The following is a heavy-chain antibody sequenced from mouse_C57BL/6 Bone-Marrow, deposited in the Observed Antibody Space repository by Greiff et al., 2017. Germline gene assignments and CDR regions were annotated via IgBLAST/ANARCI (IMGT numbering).Heavy chain of an antibody. Sequence: VQLQQPGAELVKPGASVKLSCKASGYTFTSYWMHWVKQRPGQGLEWIGMIHPNSGSTNYNEKFKSKATLTVDKSSSTAYMQLSSLTSEDSAVYYCASPSYYYGSSYWFAYWGQGTLVTVSA. V-gene: IGHV1-64*01. D-gene: IGHD1-1*01. CDR3: ASPSYYYGSSYWFAY. CDR2: IHPNSGST. CDR1: GYTFTSYW. J-gene: IGHJ3*01.